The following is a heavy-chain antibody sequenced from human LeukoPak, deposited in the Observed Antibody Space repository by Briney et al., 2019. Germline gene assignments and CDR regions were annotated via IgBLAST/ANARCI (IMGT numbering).Heavy chain of an antibody. CDR3: ARDLDWVFDL. J-gene: IGHJ2*01. D-gene: IGHD3-9*01. CDR2: TSTYNGNT. CDR1: GDYFTDDN. Sequence: ASVKVSCKASGDYFTDDNFRWVRQAPGQGLEWMGWTSTYNGNTKYAQNLQGRVTMTTDTSTSTAYMELRRLRSDDTAVYYCARDLDWVFDLWGRGTLVTVPS. V-gene: IGHV1-18*01.